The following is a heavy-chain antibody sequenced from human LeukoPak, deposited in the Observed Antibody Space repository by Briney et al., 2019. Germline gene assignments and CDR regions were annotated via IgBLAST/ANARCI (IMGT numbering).Heavy chain of an antibody. D-gene: IGHD3-9*01. Sequence: ASVKVSCKASGHTFTGYYMHWVRQAPEQGLEWMGWINPDTGKTNFAQKFEGRVTMTRETSINTAYMELSRLGPDDTAIYYCARAQSESTGHYDFFEYWGQGSLVTVSS. J-gene: IGHJ4*02. CDR1: GHTFTGYY. CDR2: INPDTGKT. V-gene: IGHV1-2*02. CDR3: ARAQSESTGHYDFFEY.